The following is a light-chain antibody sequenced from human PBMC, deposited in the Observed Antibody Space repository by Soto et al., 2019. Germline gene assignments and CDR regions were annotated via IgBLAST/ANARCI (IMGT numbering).Light chain of an antibody. J-gene: IGKJ1*01. CDR2: DTS. Sequence: EIVLTQSPGTLSLSPGERATLSCRASQSVSSSYLAWYQQTPGQAPRLLVYDTSYRATGVPDRFSGSGSGTDFTLTISRLEPEDSAVYYCQQYDSSPWTFGQGNKVEIK. CDR3: QQYDSSPWT. CDR1: QSVSSSY. V-gene: IGKV3-20*01.